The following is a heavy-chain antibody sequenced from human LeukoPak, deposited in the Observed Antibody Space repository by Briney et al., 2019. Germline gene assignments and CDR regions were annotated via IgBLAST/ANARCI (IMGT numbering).Heavy chain of an antibody. CDR3: AKGTYYYDSSGWRYFDY. CDR1: GFTFSSYG. D-gene: IGHD3-22*01. CDR2: IRYDGSNK. J-gene: IGHJ4*02. Sequence: GGSLRLSCAASGFTFSSYGMHWVRQAPGKGLEWVAFIRYDGSNKYYADSVKGRFTTSRDNSKNTLYLQMNSLRAEDTAVYYCAKGTYYYDSSGWRYFDYWGQGTLVTVSS. V-gene: IGHV3-30*02.